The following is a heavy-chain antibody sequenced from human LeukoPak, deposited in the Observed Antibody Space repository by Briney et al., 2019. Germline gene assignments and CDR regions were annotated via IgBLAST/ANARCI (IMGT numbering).Heavy chain of an antibody. Sequence: GGSLRLSCATSGFSFSSHWMPWVRQAPGKGLVWVSRINSDGSSISYADSVKGRFTISRDNSKNTLYLQMNSLRADDTAVYYCAKDPGGGDFDYWGQGTLVTVSS. CDR2: INSDGSSI. V-gene: IGHV3-74*01. J-gene: IGHJ4*02. CDR1: GFSFSSHW. CDR3: AKDPGGGDFDY. D-gene: IGHD1-26*01.